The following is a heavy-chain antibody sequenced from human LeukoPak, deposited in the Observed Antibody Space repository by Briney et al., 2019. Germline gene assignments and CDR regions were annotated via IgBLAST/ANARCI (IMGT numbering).Heavy chain of an antibody. Sequence: SQTLSLTCTVSGGSISSGGYYWSWIRQHPGTGLEWIGYIYYSGSTYYNPSLKSRVTISVDTSKNQFSLNLSSVTTADTAVYYCARVSCSSTSCPRRDALDVWGQGTMDTVSS. CDR1: GGSISSGGYY. D-gene: IGHD2-2*01. CDR2: IYYSGST. V-gene: IGHV4-31*03. CDR3: ARVSCSSTSCPRRDALDV. J-gene: IGHJ3*01.